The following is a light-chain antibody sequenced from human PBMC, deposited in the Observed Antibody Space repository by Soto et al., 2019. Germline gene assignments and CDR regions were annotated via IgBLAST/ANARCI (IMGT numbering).Light chain of an antibody. CDR1: SSDIGACNF. CDR3: TSWTTSTTMI. V-gene: IGLV2-14*03. Sequence: QSALTQPASVSGSPGQPITISCTGTSSDIGACNFVSWYQQHPGKAPKLMLYDVNIRPSGVSNRFSGSKSGNTASLTISGLQAEDEADYYCTSWTTSTTMIFGGGTKVTVL. J-gene: IGLJ2*01. CDR2: DVN.